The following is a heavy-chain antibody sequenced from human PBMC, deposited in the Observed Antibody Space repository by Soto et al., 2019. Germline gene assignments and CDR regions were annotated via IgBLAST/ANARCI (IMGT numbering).Heavy chain of an antibody. Sequence: ASVKVSCKAYGYTFTSYGISWVRQAPGQGLEWMGWISAYNGNTNYAQKLQGRVTMTTDTSTSTAYMELRSLRSDDTAVYYCARGSTYYYDSSGPPTPVDYWGQGTLVTVSS. CDR1: GYTFTSYG. J-gene: IGHJ4*02. CDR2: ISAYNGNT. CDR3: ARGSTYYYDSSGPPTPVDY. D-gene: IGHD3-22*01. V-gene: IGHV1-18*04.